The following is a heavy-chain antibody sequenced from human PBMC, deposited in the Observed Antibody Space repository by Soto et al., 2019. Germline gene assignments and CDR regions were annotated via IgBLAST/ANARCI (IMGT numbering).Heavy chain of an antibody. Sequence: QVQLQESGPGLVKPSQTLSLTCIVSGGSIRSGDYYWTWIRQPPGKGLEWIGNIYYSGTTSYNPSLKSRVTISVDTSKNEFSLKLTSVTAADTAVYYCARNLNTLVRAVSRDYFDYWGQGTPVTVSS. CDR3: ARNLNTLVRAVSRDYFDY. CDR2: IYYSGTT. J-gene: IGHJ4*02. D-gene: IGHD3-10*01. V-gene: IGHV4-30-4*01. CDR1: GGSIRSGDYY.